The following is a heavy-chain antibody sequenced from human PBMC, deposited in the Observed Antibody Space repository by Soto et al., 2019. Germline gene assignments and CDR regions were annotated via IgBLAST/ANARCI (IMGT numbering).Heavy chain of an antibody. J-gene: IGHJ6*02. CDR1: GYNLTTYW. D-gene: IGHD4-4*01. V-gene: IGHV5-10-1*01. CDR3: ATTVTMPPNFYYYGMDI. CDR2: IEPSDSYT. Sequence: GESLKISCKASGYNLTTYWIRWVRQIPGKGLEWMGRIEPSDSYTNYSPSFRGHVTISADMSISTAYLQWSSLKASDTAVYYYATTVTMPPNFYYYGMDIWGQWTAVTVSS.